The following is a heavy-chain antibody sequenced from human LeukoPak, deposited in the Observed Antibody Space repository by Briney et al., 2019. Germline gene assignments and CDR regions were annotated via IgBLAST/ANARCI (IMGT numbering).Heavy chain of an antibody. Sequence: GGSLRLSCAASGFTFSSYSMNWVRQAPGKGLEWVSSISSSSSYIYYADSVKGRFTISRDNAKNTLYLQMNSLRAEDTAVYYCARDRYSYGDYFDYWGQGTLVTVSS. CDR1: GFTFSSYS. J-gene: IGHJ4*02. CDR2: ISSSSSYI. CDR3: ARDRYSYGDYFDY. V-gene: IGHV3-21*01. D-gene: IGHD5-18*01.